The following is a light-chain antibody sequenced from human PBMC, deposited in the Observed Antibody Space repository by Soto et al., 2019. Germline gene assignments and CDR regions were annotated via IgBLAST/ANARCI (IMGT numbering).Light chain of an antibody. CDR3: QQYGSSPIT. V-gene: IGKV3-20*01. CDR2: GAS. CDR1: QSVHNF. Sequence: VLTQSPATLSLSPGERAALSCKASQSVHNFLAWYQQKPGQAPRLLIYGASTRAAGVPPRFSGSGSGTDFTLTISRLEPEDFAVYYCQQYGSSPITFGQGTRLEIK. J-gene: IGKJ5*01.